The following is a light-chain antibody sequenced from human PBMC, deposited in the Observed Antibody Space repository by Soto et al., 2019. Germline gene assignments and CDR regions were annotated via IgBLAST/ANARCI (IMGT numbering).Light chain of an antibody. CDR2: GAS. V-gene: IGKV3D-20*02. J-gene: IGKJ4*01. Sequence: EIVLTQSPGTLSLSPGERATLSCRASQSISSSYLAWYQQKPGQAPRLLIYGASSRAPGTPDRFSGSGSGTDFTLTISRLEPEDFAVYYCQQRSNWLTFGGGTKVEIK. CDR3: QQRSNWLT. CDR1: QSISSSY.